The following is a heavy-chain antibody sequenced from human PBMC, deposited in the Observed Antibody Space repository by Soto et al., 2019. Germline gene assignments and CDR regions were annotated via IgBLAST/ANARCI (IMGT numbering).Heavy chain of an antibody. Sequence: ASVKVSCKASGYTFTDYFIHWVRQAPGQGFEWMGWINPNSRGTNYAQKFQGRVTMTRDTSNSTAYMELRGLRSDDTAVYYCARVTLTAGNWFDPWGQRTVVTVSS. J-gene: IGHJ5*02. CDR3: ARVTLTAGNWFDP. CDR1: GYTFTDYF. CDR2: INPNSRGT. V-gene: IGHV1-2*02.